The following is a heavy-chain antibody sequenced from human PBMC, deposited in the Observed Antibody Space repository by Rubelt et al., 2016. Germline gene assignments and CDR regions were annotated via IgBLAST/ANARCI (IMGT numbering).Heavy chain of an antibody. D-gene: IGHD3-22*01. V-gene: IGHV3-23*01. Sequence: EVHLLDSGGGLVQPGGSLRLSCAASGFTFSTSAMTWVRQAPGKGLEWVSVISGSGGDTYYADSVKGRFTISRDKSKNTLYMQMNSRRAEDTAVYYCAKVYYGTSGYYRYYFDYWGQGTLVTVSS. CDR3: AKVYYGTSGYYRYYFDY. CDR2: ISGSGGDT. CDR1: GFTFSTSA. J-gene: IGHJ4*02.